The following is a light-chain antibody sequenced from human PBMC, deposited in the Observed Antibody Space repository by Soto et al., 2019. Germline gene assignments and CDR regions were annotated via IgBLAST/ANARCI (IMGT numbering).Light chain of an antibody. Sequence: QSALTQPASVSGSPGQSITISCTGSSSDVGTYTLVSWYQHHPGKAPKLMISEVIKRPSGVSNRFSGSKSGNTASLTISELQAEDEADYYCCSYAGSSIFVFGGGTKLTVL. CDR1: SSDVGTYTL. V-gene: IGLV2-23*02. CDR3: CSYAGSSIFV. J-gene: IGLJ2*01. CDR2: EVI.